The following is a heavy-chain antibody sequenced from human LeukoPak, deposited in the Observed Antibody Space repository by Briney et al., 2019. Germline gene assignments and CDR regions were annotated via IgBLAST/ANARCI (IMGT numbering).Heavy chain of an antibody. D-gene: IGHD2-8*01. J-gene: IGHJ5*02. V-gene: IGHV4-39*07. CDR1: GGSIRSSSYW. CDR2: IYYSGST. CDR3: AREALMVYANWFDP. Sequence: PSETLSLTCTVSGGSIRSSSYWWGWIRQPPGKGLEWIANIYYSGSTYYNPSLKSRVTISVDTSKNQFSLKLSSVTAADTAVYYCAREALMVYANWFDPWGQGTLVTVSS.